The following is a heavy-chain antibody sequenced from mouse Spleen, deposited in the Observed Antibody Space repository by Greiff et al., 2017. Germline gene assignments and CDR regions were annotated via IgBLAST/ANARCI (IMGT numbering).Heavy chain of an antibody. Sequence: EVKVEESGGGLVKPGGSLKLSCAASGFTFSDYGMAWVRQAPGKGPEWVAFISNLAYSIYYADTVTGRFTISRENAKNTLYLEMSSLRSEDTAMYYCARGTTATGAMDYWGQGTSVTVSS. V-gene: IGHV5-15*04. CDR3: ARGTTATGAMDY. D-gene: IGHD1-2*01. CDR2: ISNLAYSI. CDR1: GFTFSDYG. J-gene: IGHJ4*01.